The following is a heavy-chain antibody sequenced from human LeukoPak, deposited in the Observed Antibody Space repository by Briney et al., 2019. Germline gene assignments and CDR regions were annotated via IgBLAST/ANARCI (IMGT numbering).Heavy chain of an antibody. J-gene: IGHJ4*02. CDR1: GGSISSYY. CDR3: GALDGGDNFYFDY. V-gene: IGHV4-59*08. D-gene: IGHD4-23*01. Sequence: PSETLSLTCTVSGGSISSYYWSWIRQPPGKGLEWIGYIYYSGSTNYNPSLKSRVTISVDTSKNQFSLKLSSVTAADTAVYYCGALDGGDNFYFDYWGQGTLVTVSS. CDR2: IYYSGST.